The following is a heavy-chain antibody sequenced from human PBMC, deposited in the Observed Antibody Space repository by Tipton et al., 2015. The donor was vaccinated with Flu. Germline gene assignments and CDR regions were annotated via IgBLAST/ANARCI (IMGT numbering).Heavy chain of an antibody. CDR1: GFTFTTYA. Sequence: SLRLSCAASGFTFTTYAMSWVRQAPGKGLEWVSAISGSGASTYYRDSVKGRLIISRDNSESTLYPQMNSLRAEDTAVYYCAKDYFPSGKGDYWGQGTLVTVSS. CDR2: ISGSGAST. J-gene: IGHJ4*02. CDR3: AKDYFPSGKGDY. D-gene: IGHD3-10*01. V-gene: IGHV3-23*01.